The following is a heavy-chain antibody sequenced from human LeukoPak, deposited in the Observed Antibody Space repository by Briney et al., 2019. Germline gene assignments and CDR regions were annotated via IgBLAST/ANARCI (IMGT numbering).Heavy chain of an antibody. D-gene: IGHD3-22*01. V-gene: IGHV3-48*04. CDR3: ARDIYYDSSGYYGSVY. J-gene: IGHJ4*02. CDR1: GFTFNNNW. Sequence: GGSLRLSCAASGFTFNNNWMSWVRQAPGKGLEWVSYISSSSSTIYYADSVKGRFTISRDNAKNSLYLQMNSLRAEDTAVYYCARDIYYDSSGYYGSVYWGQGTLVTVSS. CDR2: ISSSSSTI.